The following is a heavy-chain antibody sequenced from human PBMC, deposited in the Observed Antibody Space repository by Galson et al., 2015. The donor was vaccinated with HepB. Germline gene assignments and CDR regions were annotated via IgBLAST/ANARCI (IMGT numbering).Heavy chain of an antibody. CDR2: INSDRSSYSYT. CDR1: GFTFSSYS. D-gene: IGHD4-23*01. V-gene: IGHV3-21*01. J-gene: IGHJ4*02. Sequence: SLRLSCAASGFTFSSYSMNWVRQAPGKGLEWVSSINSDRSSYSYTYYADSVKGRFTISRDNAKNSLFLQMNSLRAEDTAVYYCARPRQNDYGGNFDYWGQGTLVTVSS. CDR3: ARPRQNDYGGNFDY.